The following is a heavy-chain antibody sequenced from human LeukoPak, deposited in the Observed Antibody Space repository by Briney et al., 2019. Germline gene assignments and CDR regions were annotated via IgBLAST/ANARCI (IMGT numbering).Heavy chain of an antibody. V-gene: IGHV4-59*01. J-gene: IGHJ4*02. CDR1: GGSISSYY. CDR3: ARETGSYYFDY. Sequence: SETLSLTCTVSGGSISSYYWSWIRQPPGKGLEWIGYIYYSGNTNYNPSLKSRVTISVDTSENQFSLKLSSVTAADTAVYYCARETGSYYFDYWGQGTLVTVSS. CDR2: IYYSGNT.